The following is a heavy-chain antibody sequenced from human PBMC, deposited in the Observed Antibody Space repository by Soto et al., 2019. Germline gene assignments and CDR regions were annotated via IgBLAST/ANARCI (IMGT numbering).Heavy chain of an antibody. CDR2: IKADGTEK. CDR3: VTAVRGYNANEDL. D-gene: IGHD5-12*01. J-gene: IGHJ6*02. V-gene: IGHV3-7*03. CDR1: GFTFSSYW. Sequence: PGGSLRLSCVGSGFTFSSYWMGWVRQTPGKGLEWVATIKADGTEKYYVDSVKGRFTFSRDNAKTSVYLEMNSLRAEDTAVYYCVTAVRGYNANEDLWGQGTTVTVYS.